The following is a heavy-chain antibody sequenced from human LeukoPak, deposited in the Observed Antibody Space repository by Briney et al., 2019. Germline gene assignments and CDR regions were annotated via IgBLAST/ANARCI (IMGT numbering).Heavy chain of an antibody. V-gene: IGHV3-21*01. J-gene: IGHJ6*03. CDR3: ARAPRIAAAGTDYYYMDV. CDR2: ISSSSSYI. D-gene: IGHD6-13*01. Sequence: PGGSLRLSCAASGFTFSSYSMNWVRQAPGKGLEWVSSISSSSSYIYYADSVKGRFTISRDNAKNSLYLQMNSLRAEDTAVYYCARAPRIAAAGTDYYYMDVWGKGTTVTVFS. CDR1: GFTFSSYS.